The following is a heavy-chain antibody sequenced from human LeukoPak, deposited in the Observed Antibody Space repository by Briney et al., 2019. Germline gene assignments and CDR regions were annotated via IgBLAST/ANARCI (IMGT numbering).Heavy chain of an antibody. CDR3: AKDLTEDGRCWFDS. Sequence: PGGSLRLSRAASGFTFDDYAMHWVRQAPGKGLEWVSLVSGDGGNIYYADSVKGRFTISRANRKNSLCLQKNSVMREDTALHYCAKDLTEDGRCWFDSWGQGTLVTVS. CDR1: GFTFDDYA. V-gene: IGHV3-43*02. D-gene: IGHD7-27*01. CDR2: VSGDGGNI. J-gene: IGHJ5*01.